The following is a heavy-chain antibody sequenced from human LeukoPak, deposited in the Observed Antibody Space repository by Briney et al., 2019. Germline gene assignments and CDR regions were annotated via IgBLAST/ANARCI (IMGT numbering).Heavy chain of an antibody. CDR2: VNRDGSET. Sequence: PGGSLRLSCVASGFTFGEYWMSWVRQAPGRGPEWVANVNRDGSETYYLDSVKGRFTISKDNAKNSLYLQMNSLRAEDTALYHCARNNGMDVWGQGTTVIVSS. J-gene: IGHJ6*02. V-gene: IGHV3-7*03. CDR1: GFTFGEYW. CDR3: ARNNGMDV.